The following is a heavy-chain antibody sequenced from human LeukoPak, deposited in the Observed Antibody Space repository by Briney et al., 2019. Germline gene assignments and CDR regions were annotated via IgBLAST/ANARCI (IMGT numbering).Heavy chain of an antibody. J-gene: IGHJ6*02. CDR2: ISGPGGST. Sequence: GGSLRISCAASGFTFPTYAMTWVRQAPGKGLHWVSSISGPGGSTYYADSVKGRFTISRDNSKNTLYLQVNSLRAEDTAVYYCAKVKAGPYYYYGLDVWGQGTTVTVSS. V-gene: IGHV3-23*01. CDR1: GFTFPTYA. CDR3: AKVKAGPYYYYGLDV.